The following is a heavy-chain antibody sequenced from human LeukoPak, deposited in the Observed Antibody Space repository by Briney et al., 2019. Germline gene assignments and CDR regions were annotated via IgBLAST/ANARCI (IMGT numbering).Heavy chain of an antibody. Sequence: KPSETLSLTCTVSGGSISSYYWSWIRQPPGEGLEWIGYIYYSGSTNYNPSLKSRVTISVDTSKNQFSLKLSSVTAADTAVYYCARAHYGSGSYNWFDPWGQGTLVTVSS. J-gene: IGHJ5*02. D-gene: IGHD3-10*01. V-gene: IGHV4-59*01. CDR2: IYYSGST. CDR1: GGSISSYY. CDR3: ARAHYGSGSYNWFDP.